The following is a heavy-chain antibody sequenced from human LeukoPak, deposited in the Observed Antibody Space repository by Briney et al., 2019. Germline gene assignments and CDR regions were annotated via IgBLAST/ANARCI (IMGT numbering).Heavy chain of an antibody. Sequence: GGSLRLSCAASGFTFSNYWMHWVRQVPGKGLVWVARTDTDGRSTSYADSVKGRFTISRDNAKNTVHLQMNSLRAEDTAVYYCARDRDYYGSGSYDYWGQGTRVTVSP. V-gene: IGHV3-74*01. J-gene: IGHJ4*02. CDR1: GFTFSNYW. CDR2: TDTDGRST. D-gene: IGHD3-10*01. CDR3: ARDRDYYGSGSYDY.